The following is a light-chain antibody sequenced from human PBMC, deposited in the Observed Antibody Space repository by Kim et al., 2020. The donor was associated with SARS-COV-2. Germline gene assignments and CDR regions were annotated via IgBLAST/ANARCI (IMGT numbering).Light chain of an antibody. Sequence: ERATLSCRASQSVSSDYLAWYQQKPGPAPRLLIYGASNRATGIPGRFSGGGSGTDFTLTISSLEPEDFAVYYCQQYGASPLMYTFGQGTKLEI. CDR1: QSVSSDY. J-gene: IGKJ2*01. V-gene: IGKV3-20*01. CDR3: QQYGASPLMYT. CDR2: GAS.